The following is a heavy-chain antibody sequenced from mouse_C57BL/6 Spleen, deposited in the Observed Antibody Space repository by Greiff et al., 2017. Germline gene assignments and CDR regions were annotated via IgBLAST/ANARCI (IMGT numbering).Heavy chain of an antibody. V-gene: IGHV1-15*01. J-gene: IGHJ1*03. Sequence: VQLQQSGAELVRPGASVTLSCKASGYTFTDYEMHWVKQTPVHGLEWIGAIDPETGGTAYNQKFKGKAILTADKSSSTAYMELRSLTSEDAAVYYCTRRLHGYCDVWGTGTTVTVSS. CDR1: GYTFTDYE. CDR2: IDPETGGT. CDR3: TRRLHGYCDV.